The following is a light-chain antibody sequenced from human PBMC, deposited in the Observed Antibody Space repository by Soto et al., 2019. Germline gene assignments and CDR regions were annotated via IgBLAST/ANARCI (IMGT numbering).Light chain of an antibody. Sequence: DIQMTQSPSSLSASVGDRVTITCQASQDINKYLNWYQQKAGKAPKLLIYDASNLQTGVPSRFSGSGCGTDFTFTITSLQPEDVATYYCQQYDNFPPLTFGPGTKVDIK. J-gene: IGKJ3*01. CDR1: QDINKY. V-gene: IGKV1-33*01. CDR2: DAS. CDR3: QQYDNFPPLT.